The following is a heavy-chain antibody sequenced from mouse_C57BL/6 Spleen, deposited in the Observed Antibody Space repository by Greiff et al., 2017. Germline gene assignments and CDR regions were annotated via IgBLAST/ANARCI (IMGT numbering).Heavy chain of an antibody. V-gene: IGHV1-58*01. J-gene: IGHJ2*01. Sequence: EVQLQQSGAELVRPGSSVKMSCKTSGYTFTSYGINWVKQRPGQGLEWIGYIYIGNGYTAYNEKFKGKATLTSDTSSSTAYMQLSSLTSEDSAIYFCARSWLEVQYYFDYWDQGTTLTVSS. D-gene: IGHD2-2*01. CDR3: ARSWLEVQYYFDY. CDR1: GYTFTSYG. CDR2: IYIGNGYT.